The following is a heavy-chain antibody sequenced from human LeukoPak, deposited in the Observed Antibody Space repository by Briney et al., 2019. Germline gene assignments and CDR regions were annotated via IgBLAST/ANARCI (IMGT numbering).Heavy chain of an antibody. V-gene: IGHV3-74*01. CDR1: GFIFGAYW. Sequence: GGSQRLSCEASGFIFGAYWMLWVRQAPGKGLVWVPRIDGDGSTTTYADSVKGRFTISRDNAKNTLYLQMSSLRAEDTAVYYCARSQFDNWGQGTLVTVSS. CDR2: IDGDGSTT. J-gene: IGHJ4*01. CDR3: ARSQFDN.